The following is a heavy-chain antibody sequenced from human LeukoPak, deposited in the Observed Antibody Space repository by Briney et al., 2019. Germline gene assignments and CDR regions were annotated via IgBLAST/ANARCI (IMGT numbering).Heavy chain of an antibody. V-gene: IGHV3-49*04. Sequence: GGSLRLSCTASGFTFGDYAMSWVRQAPGKGLEWVGFIRSKAYGGTTEYAASVKGRFTISRDDSKSIAYLQMNSLKTEDTAVYYCTRSFLEWLFSYFDYWGQGTLVTVSS. CDR3: TRSFLEWLFSYFDY. D-gene: IGHD3-3*01. CDR2: IRSKAYGGTT. CDR1: GFTFGDYA. J-gene: IGHJ4*02.